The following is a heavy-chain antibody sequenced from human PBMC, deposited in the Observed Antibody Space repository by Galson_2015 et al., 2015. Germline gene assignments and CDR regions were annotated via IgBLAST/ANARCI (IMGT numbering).Heavy chain of an antibody. D-gene: IGHD3-3*01. CDR3: GRGRPGRGYYHFLAAPNRSGGGGMDV. CDR2: ISYDGSNT. V-gene: IGHV3-30-3*01. CDR1: GFTFSSYA. J-gene: IGHJ6*02. Sequence: SLRLSCAASGFTFSSYAMHWVRQAPGKGLEWVAVISYDGSNTYYADSVKGRFTISRDNSKNTLYLQMNSLRAEDTALYYCGRGRPGRGYYHFLAAPNRSGGGGMDVWGQGTTVTVSS.